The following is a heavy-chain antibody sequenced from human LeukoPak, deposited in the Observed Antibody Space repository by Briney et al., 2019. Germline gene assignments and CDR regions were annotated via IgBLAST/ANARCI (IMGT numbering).Heavy chain of an antibody. J-gene: IGHJ3*02. V-gene: IGHV1-58*02. D-gene: IGHD2-15*01. CDR2: IVVGSGKT. CDR1: GFTFTSYA. Sequence: SVKVSCKASGFTFTSYAMQWVRQARGQRLEWIGWIVVGSGKTNYAQKFQERVTITRDMSTSTAYMELSSLRSEDTAVYYCAAEVDDAFDIWGQGTMVTVSS. CDR3: AAEVDDAFDI.